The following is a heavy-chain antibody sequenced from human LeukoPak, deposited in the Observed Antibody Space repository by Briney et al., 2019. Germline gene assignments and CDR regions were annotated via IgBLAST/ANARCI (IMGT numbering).Heavy chain of an antibody. CDR2: INPNSGGT. D-gene: IGHD4-11*01. J-gene: IGHJ4*02. CDR3: ARERRPDPVTTSIGY. V-gene: IGHV1-2*02. CDR1: GYTFTGHY. Sequence: ASVKVSCKASGYTFTGHYMHWVRQAPGQGLEWMGWINPNSGGTNYAQKFQGRVTMTRDTSISTAYMELSRLRSDDTAVYYCARERRPDPVTTSIGYWGQGTLVTVSS.